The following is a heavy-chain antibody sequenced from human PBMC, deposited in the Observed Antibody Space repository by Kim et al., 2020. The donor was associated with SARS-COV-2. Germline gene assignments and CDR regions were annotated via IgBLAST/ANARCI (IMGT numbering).Heavy chain of an antibody. J-gene: IGHJ3*02. Sequence: SVKGRFTTSRDNAKNSLYLQMNSLRAEDTALYYCAKDISHYYGSKGAFDIWGQGTMVTVSS. CDR3: AKDISHYYGSKGAFDI. V-gene: IGHV3-9*01. D-gene: IGHD3-10*01.